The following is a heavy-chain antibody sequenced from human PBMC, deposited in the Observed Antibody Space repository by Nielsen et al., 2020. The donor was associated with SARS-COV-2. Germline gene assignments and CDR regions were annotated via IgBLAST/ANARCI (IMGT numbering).Heavy chain of an antibody. CDR2: ISYDGSNK. D-gene: IGHD6-19*01. CDR1: GFSFRSYG. Sequence: GGSLRLSCAASGFSFRSYGVHWVRQAPGKGLEWVAVISYDGSNKYYADSVKGRFTISRDNSKNTLYVQMNSLRAEDTAVYYCAKVIAVAQDYYGMDVWGQGTTVTVSS. J-gene: IGHJ6*02. CDR3: AKVIAVAQDYYGMDV. V-gene: IGHV3-30*18.